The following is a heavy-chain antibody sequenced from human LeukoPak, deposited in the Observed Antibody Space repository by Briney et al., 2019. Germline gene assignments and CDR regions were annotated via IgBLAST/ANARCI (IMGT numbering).Heavy chain of an antibody. CDR3: ARVRGYSYGLYGYYMDV. J-gene: IGHJ6*03. D-gene: IGHD5-18*01. Sequence: ASVKVSCKASGYTFTSYGISWVRQAPGQGLEWMGWISAYNGNTNYAQKLQGRVTMTTDTSTSTAYMELRSLRSDDTAVYYCARVRGYSYGLYGYYMDVWGKGTTVTVSS. CDR1: GYTFTSYG. CDR2: ISAYNGNT. V-gene: IGHV1-18*01.